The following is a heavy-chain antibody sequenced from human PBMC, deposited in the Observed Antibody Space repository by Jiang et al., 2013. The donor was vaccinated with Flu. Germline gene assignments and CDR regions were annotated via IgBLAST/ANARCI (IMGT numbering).Heavy chain of an antibody. D-gene: IGHD1-26*01. J-gene: IGHJ3*02. V-gene: IGHV1-18*01. CDR3: ARDRIVGAPQPLFDI. CDR2: GNT. Sequence: GNTNYAQKLQGRVTMTTDTSTSTAYMELRSLRSDDTAVYYCARDRIVGAPQPLFDIWGQGTMVTVSS.